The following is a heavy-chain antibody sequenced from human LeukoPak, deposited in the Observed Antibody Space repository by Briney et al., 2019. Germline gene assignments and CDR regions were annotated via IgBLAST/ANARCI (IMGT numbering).Heavy chain of an antibody. J-gene: IGHJ5*02. CDR2: IYSSGST. Sequence: PSETLSLTCTVSGGSISTYYWSWIRQPAGKGLEWIGRIYSSGSTNYNPSLKSRVTMSVDTSKNQFSLNLSSVTAADTAVYYCARDVVLITANWFDPWGQGILVTVSS. CDR3: ARDVVLITANWFDP. V-gene: IGHV4-4*07. CDR1: GGSISTYY. D-gene: IGHD3-22*01.